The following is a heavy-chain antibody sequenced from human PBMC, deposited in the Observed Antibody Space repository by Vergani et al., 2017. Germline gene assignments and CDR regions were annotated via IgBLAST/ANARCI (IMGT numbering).Heavy chain of an antibody. V-gene: IGHV3-23*01. J-gene: IGHJ4*02. CDR2: ISGSGGST. D-gene: IGHD3-10*01. CDR1: VFTFSSYA. CDR3: AKDLRKVRGSFDY. Sequence: EVQLLESGGGLVQPGGSLRLSCAASVFTFSSYAMSWVRQAPGKGLEWVSAISGSGGSTYYADSVKGRFTISRDNSKNTLYLQMNSLRAEDTAVYYCAKDLRKVRGSFDYWGQGSLVTVSS.